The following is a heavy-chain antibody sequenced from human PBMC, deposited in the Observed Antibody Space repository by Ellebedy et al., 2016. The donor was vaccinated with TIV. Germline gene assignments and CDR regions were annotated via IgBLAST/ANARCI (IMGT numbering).Heavy chain of an antibody. CDR2: VIPILGTA. Sequence: AASVKVSCKTSGDTFNSYAISWVRQAPGQGLEWMGGVIPILGTANYAQKFQGRVTLSADESTTTAFMELSRLTSDDTAVYYCARDILTGPRLADYYYGMDVWGQGTTVTVSS. J-gene: IGHJ6*02. D-gene: IGHD3-9*01. CDR3: ARDILTGPRLADYYYGMDV. V-gene: IGHV1-69*13. CDR1: GDTFNSYA.